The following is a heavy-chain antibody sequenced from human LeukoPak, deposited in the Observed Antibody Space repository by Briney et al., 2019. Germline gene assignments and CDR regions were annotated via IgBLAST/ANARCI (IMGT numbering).Heavy chain of an antibody. J-gene: IGHJ4*02. V-gene: IGHV4-59*01. Sequence: SETLSLTCAVYGGSFSSYYWSWIRQPPGKGLEWIGYIYYSGSTNYNPSLKSRVTISLDTSKNQFSLKLISVTAADTAVYYCAREDYYFDYWGQGTLVTVSS. CDR3: AREDYYFDY. CDR2: IYYSGST. CDR1: GGSFSSYY.